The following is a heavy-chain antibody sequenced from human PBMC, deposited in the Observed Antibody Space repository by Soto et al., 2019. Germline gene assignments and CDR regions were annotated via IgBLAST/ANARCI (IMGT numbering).Heavy chain of an antibody. J-gene: IGHJ4*02. D-gene: IGHD1-20*01. Sequence: QVQLVQSGAEVKKPGASVKVSCKASGYTFTSYGISWVRQAPGQGLEWMGWINAYNGNTKYVQKLQGRDTMTTDTSTSTAYMELRSLRTDDTAVYYCARDAAIGMNDYWGQGTLVTVSS. V-gene: IGHV1-18*01. CDR3: ARDAAIGMNDY. CDR2: INAYNGNT. CDR1: GYTFTSYG.